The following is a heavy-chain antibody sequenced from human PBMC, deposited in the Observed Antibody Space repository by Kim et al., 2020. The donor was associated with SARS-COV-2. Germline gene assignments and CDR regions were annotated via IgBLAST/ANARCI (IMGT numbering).Heavy chain of an antibody. D-gene: IGHD3-10*01. CDR1: GGSISSYY. V-gene: IGHV4-59*13. CDR2: IFNSGRT. J-gene: IGHJ4*02. Sequence: SETLSLTCTVSGGSISSYYWSWVRQPPGKGLEWIGYIFNSGRTNYNPSLKSRVTISVDTSKNQFSLKLSSVTAADTAMYYCARASSYSVIIYWGEGTLVTVSS. CDR3: ARASSYSVIIY.